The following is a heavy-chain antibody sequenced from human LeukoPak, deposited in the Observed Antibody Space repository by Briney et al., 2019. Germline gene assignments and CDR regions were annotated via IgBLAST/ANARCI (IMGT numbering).Heavy chain of an antibody. J-gene: IGHJ4*02. CDR2: IYHSGST. CDR3: ARQGDSGWYYFDY. V-gene: IGHV4-4*02. Sequence: SETLSLTCTVSGGSISSSNWWSWVRQPPGKGLEWIGEIYHSGSTNYNPSLKSRVTISVDKSKNQFSLKLTSVTAADTAAYYCARQGDSGWYYFDYWGQGTLVTVSS. CDR1: GGSISSSNW. D-gene: IGHD6-19*01.